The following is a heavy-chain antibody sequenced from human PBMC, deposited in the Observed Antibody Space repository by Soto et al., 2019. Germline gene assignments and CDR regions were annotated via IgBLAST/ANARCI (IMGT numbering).Heavy chain of an antibody. CDR2: IYSGGST. CDR1: GFTVSSNY. D-gene: IGHD4-4*01. Sequence: GGSLRLSCAASGFTVSSNYMSWVRQAPGKGLEWVSVIYSGGSTYYADSVKGRFTISRDNSKNTLYLQMNSLRAEDTAVYYCARENSNYSFDYWGQGTLVTVSS. V-gene: IGHV3-66*01. CDR3: ARENSNYSFDY. J-gene: IGHJ4*02.